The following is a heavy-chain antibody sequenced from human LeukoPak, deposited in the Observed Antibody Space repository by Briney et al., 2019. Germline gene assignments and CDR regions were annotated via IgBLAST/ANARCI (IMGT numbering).Heavy chain of an antibody. Sequence: PSETLSLTCTVSGGSISSSSYYWGWIRQPPGKGLEWNGSIYHSGSTYYNPSLKSRVTISVDTSKNQFSLKLSSVTAADTAVYYCAADYYDSSGYPDYWGQGTLVTISS. V-gene: IGHV4-39*07. J-gene: IGHJ4*02. CDR3: AADYYDSSGYPDY. CDR2: IYHSGST. D-gene: IGHD3-22*01. CDR1: GGSISSSSYY.